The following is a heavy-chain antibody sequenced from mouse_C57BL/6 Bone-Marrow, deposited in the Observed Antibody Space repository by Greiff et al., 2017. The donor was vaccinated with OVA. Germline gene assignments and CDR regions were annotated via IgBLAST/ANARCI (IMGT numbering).Heavy chain of an antibody. CDR1: GFTFSDYY. V-gene: IGHV5-12*01. Sequence: EVKLEESGGGLVQPGGSLKLSCAASGFTFSDYYMYWVRQTPEKRLEWVAYISNGGGSTYYPDTVKGRFTISRDNAKNTLYLQMSRLKSEDTAMCYCARQNYYDYDGGFAYWGQGALVTVSA. CDR2: ISNGGGST. J-gene: IGHJ3*01. D-gene: IGHD2-4*01. CDR3: ARQNYYDYDGGFAY.